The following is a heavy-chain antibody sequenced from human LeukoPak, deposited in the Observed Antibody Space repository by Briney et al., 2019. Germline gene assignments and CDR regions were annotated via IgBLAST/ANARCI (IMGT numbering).Heavy chain of an antibody. Sequence: GGSLRLSCAASGFTFSSYAMSWVRQAPGKGLEWVSAISGSGGSTYYADSVKGRFTISRDNSKNTLYLQMNSLRAEDTAVYYCASPIFQFYYGSGGYLGGAFDIWGQGTMVTVSS. CDR1: GFTFSSYA. J-gene: IGHJ3*02. V-gene: IGHV3-23*01. CDR3: ASPIFQFYYGSGGYLGGAFDI. D-gene: IGHD3-10*01. CDR2: ISGSGGST.